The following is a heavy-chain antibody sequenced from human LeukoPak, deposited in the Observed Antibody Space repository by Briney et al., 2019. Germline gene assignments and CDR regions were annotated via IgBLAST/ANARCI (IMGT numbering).Heavy chain of an antibody. CDR3: AKNGEVLSWFDP. CDR2: ISASGDRT. CDR1: GFTFSSYA. V-gene: IGHV3-23*01. J-gene: IGHJ5*02. D-gene: IGHD3-10*01. Sequence: PGGSLRLSCAASGFTFSSYAMSWVRQAPGRGLEWVSAISASGDRTYYADSVKGRFTISRDSSKNTLYLQMNSLRAEDTAVYSCAKNGEVLSWFDPWGQGTLVTVSS.